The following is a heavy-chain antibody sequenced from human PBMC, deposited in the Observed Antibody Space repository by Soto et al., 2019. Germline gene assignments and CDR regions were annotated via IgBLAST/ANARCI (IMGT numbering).Heavy chain of an antibody. CDR2: ISGSGGST. J-gene: IGHJ4*02. CDR1: GFTFSIYA. Sequence: GSLRLSCSGSGFTFSIYAISWVRQAPGKGLEWVSAISGSGGSTYYADSVKGRFTISRDNSKNTLYLQMNSLRAEDTAVYYCAKVLGYDSSGYYYVPSPLFDYWGQGTLVTVSS. V-gene: IGHV3-23*01. CDR3: AKVLGYDSSGYYYVPSPLFDY. D-gene: IGHD3-22*01.